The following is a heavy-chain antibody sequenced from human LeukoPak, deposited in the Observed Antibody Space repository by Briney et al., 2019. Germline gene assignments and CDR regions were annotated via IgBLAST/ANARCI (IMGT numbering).Heavy chain of an antibody. CDR3: AKGTGGATFDN. D-gene: IGHD1-26*01. V-gene: IGHV3-30*02. CDR1: GFTFSTYD. CDR2: IRYDGSNN. Sequence: GGSLRLSCAASGFTFSTYDMHWVRQAPRQGLEWVGFIRYDGSNNYYADPVRGRFTISRDNSKITLLLQMISLRPEDTAVYYFAKGTGGATFDNWGQGTLVTVSS. J-gene: IGHJ5*02.